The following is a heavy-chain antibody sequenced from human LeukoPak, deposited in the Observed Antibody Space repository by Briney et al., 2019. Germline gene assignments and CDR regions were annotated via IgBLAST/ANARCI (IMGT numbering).Heavy chain of an antibody. Sequence: NPSETLSLTYTVSGGSISSSNYYWGWIRQPPGKGLEWIGSLYYSGSTYYNPSLKSRVTISVDTSKNQFSLKLSSVTAADTAVYYCARGRGDYVKEDYYFDYWGQGTLVTVSS. J-gene: IGHJ4*02. CDR2: LYYSGST. V-gene: IGHV4-39*07. D-gene: IGHD4-17*01. CDR1: GGSISSSNYY. CDR3: ARGRGDYVKEDYYFDY.